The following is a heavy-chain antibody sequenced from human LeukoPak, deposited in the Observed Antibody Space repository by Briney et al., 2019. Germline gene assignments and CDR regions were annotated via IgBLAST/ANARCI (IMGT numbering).Heavy chain of an antibody. V-gene: IGHV3-48*02. CDR3: ARDLPPGSSGWYLGY. J-gene: IGHJ4*02. D-gene: IGHD6-19*01. CDR1: GFTFSSYS. Sequence: PGGSLRLSCAASGFTFSSYSMIWVRQAPGQGLEWGSYISSSSSTIYYADSVKGRFTISRDNAKNSLYLQMNSLRDEDTAVYYCARDLPPGSSGWYLGYWGQGTLVTVSS. CDR2: ISSSSSTI.